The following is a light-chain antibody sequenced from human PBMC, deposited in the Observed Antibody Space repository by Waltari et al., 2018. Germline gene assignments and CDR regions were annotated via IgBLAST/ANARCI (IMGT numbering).Light chain of an antibody. CDR1: QSLVHTDGNTY. CDR2: KVS. Sequence: DVVMTQSPLSLPVTLGQPASISCRSSQSLVHTDGNTYLSWFHQRPGQSPRRLIYKVSNRDSEVPDRCSGSGSGTDFTLKISRVEAEDVGLYYCMQSTHWPPWTFGQGTKVEIK. CDR3: MQSTHWPPWT. J-gene: IGKJ1*01. V-gene: IGKV2-30*02.